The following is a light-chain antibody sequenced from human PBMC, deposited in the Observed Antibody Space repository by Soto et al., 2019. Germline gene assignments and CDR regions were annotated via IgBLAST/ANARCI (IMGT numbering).Light chain of an antibody. CDR2: DIS. V-gene: IGKV1-33*01. Sequence: DIQMTQSPSSLSESVGDRITITCRASHAISHYFNWYQQKPGKAPKLLIYDISNLETGVPSRFSGRGSGTHFTLTINNLQPEDTATYFCQQYDSFPITFGPGTNVDIK. CDR1: HAISHY. CDR3: QQYDSFPIT. J-gene: IGKJ3*01.